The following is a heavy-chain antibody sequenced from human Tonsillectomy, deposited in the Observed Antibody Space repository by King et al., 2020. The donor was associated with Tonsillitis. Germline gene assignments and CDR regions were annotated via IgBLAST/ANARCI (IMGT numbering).Heavy chain of an antibody. CDR2: INPSGGST. CDR3: ARGASLSDSSGHNYLALYWYFDV. Sequence: QLVQSGAEVKKPGASVKVSCKASGYTFTSYYMHWVRQAPGQGLEWMGIINPSGGSTSYAQKFQGRFTMTRDTSTSTVYMELSSLRAEDTAVYYCARGASLSDSSGHNYLALYWYFDVWGRGTLVTVSS. J-gene: IGHJ2*01. V-gene: IGHV1-46*01. CDR1: GYTFTSYY. D-gene: IGHD3-22*01.